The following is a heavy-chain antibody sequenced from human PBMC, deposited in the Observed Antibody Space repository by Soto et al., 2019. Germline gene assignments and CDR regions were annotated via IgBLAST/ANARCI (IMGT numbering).Heavy chain of an antibody. V-gene: IGHV4-30-4*01. CDR3: ARDGGPLYYGMDF. Sequence: QVQLQESGPGLVKPSQTLSLTCTVSGDSIKRADYYWSWIRQPPGKGLEWIGYLLYSGTTYYNPSLKSRLIISLDTSKNQFSLNLTSVTAADTAVYYCARDGGPLYYGMDFWGQGTTVTVSS. D-gene: IGHD3-10*01. CDR2: LLYSGTT. CDR1: GDSIKRADYY. J-gene: IGHJ6*02.